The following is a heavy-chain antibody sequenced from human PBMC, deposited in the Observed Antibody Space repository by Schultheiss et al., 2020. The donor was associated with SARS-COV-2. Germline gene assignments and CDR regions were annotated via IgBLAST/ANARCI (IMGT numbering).Heavy chain of an antibody. D-gene: IGHD3-3*01. Sequence: GESLKISCEGSGYIFTSYWIGWVRQIPGKGLEWMAIIYPGDFDIRYNPSFQGQVTISVDKSITTAYLRWSSLKASDTAMYYCARATWEWLSPLHFDRWGQGTLVTVSS. CDR1: GYIFTSYW. CDR3: ARATWEWLSPLHFDR. V-gene: IGHV5-51*01. CDR2: IYPGDFDI. J-gene: IGHJ4*02.